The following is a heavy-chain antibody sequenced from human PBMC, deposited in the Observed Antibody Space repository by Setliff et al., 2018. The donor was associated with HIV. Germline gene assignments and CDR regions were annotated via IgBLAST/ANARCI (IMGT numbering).Heavy chain of an antibody. D-gene: IGHD3-10*01. CDR2: IYSGGST. J-gene: IGHJ6*03. CDR1: GFTVSSNY. V-gene: IGHV3-53*01. CDR3: VRERNPGELLNHYYYMDV. Sequence: GGSLRLSCAASGFTVSSNYMSWVRQAPGKGLEWVSVIYSGGSTYYADSVRGRFTISRDNSKNTLYLQMNSLRAEDMAVYYCVRERNPGELLNHYYYMDVWGKGTTVTVSS.